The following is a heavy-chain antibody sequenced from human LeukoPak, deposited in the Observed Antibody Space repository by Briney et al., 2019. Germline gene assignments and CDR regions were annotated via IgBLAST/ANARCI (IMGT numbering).Heavy chain of an antibody. CDR2: IYSGGST. D-gene: IGHD2-15*01. CDR1: GFTVSNNY. Sequence: GGSLRLSCAASGFTVSNNYMSWVRQAPGKGLEWVSAIYSGGSTFFAGSVKGRFNISRDNSKNTLYLQMNSLRTEDTAVYYCASGLRGYGIWGQGTRVTVSS. CDR3: ASGLRGYGI. V-gene: IGHV3-53*01. J-gene: IGHJ3*02.